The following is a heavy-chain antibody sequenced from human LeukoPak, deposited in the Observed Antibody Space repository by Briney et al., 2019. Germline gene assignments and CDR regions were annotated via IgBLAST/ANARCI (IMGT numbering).Heavy chain of an antibody. CDR2: ISKTSRTI. V-gene: IGHV3-48*02. D-gene: IGHD3-10*02. J-gene: IGHJ4*02. Sequence: GGSRRLSCVASGSTFSTFGMNWVRLPPGMGLEWLSYISKTSRTINYANSVRGRFTISRDNAKNSLYLQMNSLRDEDTAVYYCAAVPLVRGVTDSYDSWGQGTLVTVSS. CDR1: GSTFSTFG. CDR3: AAVPLVRGVTDSYDS.